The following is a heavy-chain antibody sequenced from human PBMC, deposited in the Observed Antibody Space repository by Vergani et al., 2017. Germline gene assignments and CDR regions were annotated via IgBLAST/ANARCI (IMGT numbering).Heavy chain of an antibody. Sequence: QVHLQASGPGLVKPSETLSLTCTVSGGSVRRVSYYWSWIRQPPGKGREWIGYIYYSGSTNYNPYLKSRVTISVDTPTNQFSLKLSSVTAEDTAVYYCASVKGVVPAAIYCYYYYMDVWGKGTTVTVSS. CDR3: ASVKGVVPAAIYCYYYYMDV. CDR1: GGSVRRVSYY. J-gene: IGHJ6*03. D-gene: IGHD2-2*02. CDR2: IYYSGST. V-gene: IGHV4-61*01.